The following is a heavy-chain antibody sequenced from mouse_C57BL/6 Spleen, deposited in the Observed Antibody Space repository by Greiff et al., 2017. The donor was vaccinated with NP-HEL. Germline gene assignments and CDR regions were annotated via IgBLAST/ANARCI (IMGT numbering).Heavy chain of an antibody. CDR2: INPNNGGT. Sequence: EVQLQQSGPELVKPGASVKMSCKASGYTFTDYNMHWVKQSHGKSLEWIGYINPNNGGTSYNQKFKGKATLTVNKSSSTAYMELRSLTSEDSAVYYCATDYGSTYYAMDYWGQGTSVTVSS. J-gene: IGHJ4*01. CDR3: ATDYGSTYYAMDY. CDR1: GYTFTDYN. V-gene: IGHV1-22*01. D-gene: IGHD1-1*01.